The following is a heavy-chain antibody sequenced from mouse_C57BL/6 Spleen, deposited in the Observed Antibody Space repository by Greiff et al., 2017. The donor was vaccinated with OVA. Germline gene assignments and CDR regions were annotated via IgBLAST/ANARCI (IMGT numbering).Heavy chain of an antibody. Sequence: VQLQQSGPELVKPGASVKISCKASGYAFSSSWMNWVKQRPGKGLEWIGRIYPGDGDTNYNGKFKGKATLTADKSSSTAYMQLSSLTSEDSAVYFCARTGDYGGMDYWGQGTSVTVSS. V-gene: IGHV1-82*01. D-gene: IGHD2-4*01. CDR1: GYAFSSSW. CDR3: ARTGDYGGMDY. J-gene: IGHJ4*01. CDR2: IYPGDGDT.